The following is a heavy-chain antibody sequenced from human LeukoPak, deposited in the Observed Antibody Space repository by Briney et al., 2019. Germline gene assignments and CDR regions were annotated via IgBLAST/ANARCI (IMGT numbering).Heavy chain of an antibody. V-gene: IGHV1-46*01. CDR2: INPSGGST. Sequence: GASVNVSCKPSGYTFTSYYMHWVRHAPGQGLEWMGIINPSGGSTSYAQKFRGRVTMTRDTSTSTVYMELSSLRSEDTAVYYCARDQGLGSSDPEYYFDYWGQGTLVTVSS. D-gene: IGHD1-26*01. CDR3: ARDQGLGSSDPEYYFDY. J-gene: IGHJ4*02. CDR1: GYTFTSYY.